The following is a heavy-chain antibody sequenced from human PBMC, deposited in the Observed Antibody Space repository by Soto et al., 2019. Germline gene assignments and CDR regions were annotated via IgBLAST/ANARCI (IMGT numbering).Heavy chain of an antibody. J-gene: IGHJ4*02. CDR1: GLPFSDYA. Sequence: VQLVGAGGGGVQPGRSRRLPRQASGLPFSDYAMHGVRQAPGRGLEWVAVVSRDERNTHYAHSVKGRFTISRDSSKNTVSLEMTSLRAEDTAVYYCAKGGRQWLVTSDFNYWGQGALVTVSS. D-gene: IGHD6-19*01. V-gene: IGHV3-30*18. CDR3: AKGGRQWLVTSDFNY. CDR2: VSRDERNT.